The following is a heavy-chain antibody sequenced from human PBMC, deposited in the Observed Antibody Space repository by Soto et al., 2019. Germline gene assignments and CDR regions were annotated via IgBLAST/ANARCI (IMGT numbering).Heavy chain of an antibody. CDR2: IKKDGIEK. J-gene: IGHJ4*02. CDR3: ARGRYNSGDYPNFFDY. D-gene: IGHD5-12*01. V-gene: IGHV3-7*01. CDR1: GFEFSAYW. Sequence: EVQLVESGGGLVQPGGSLRLSCAASGFEFSAYWMTWVRQAPGKGLEWVANIKKDGIEKYYGDSVRGRFSVFRDNATNAAYLQMNRLKGEDTSVYSCARGRYNSGDYPNFFDYWGQGAWVTVSS.